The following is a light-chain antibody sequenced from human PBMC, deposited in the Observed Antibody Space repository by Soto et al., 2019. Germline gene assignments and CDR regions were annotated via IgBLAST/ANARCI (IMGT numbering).Light chain of an antibody. CDR3: QQYNIYWT. CDR2: DAS. Sequence: EIVLTQSPATLSLSPGERATLSCRASQSVSSYLAWYQQKPGQAPRLLIYDASNRATGIPARFSGSGSGTDFTLTISSLQPDDFATYYCQQYNIYWTFGQGTKVDIK. V-gene: IGKV3-11*01. J-gene: IGKJ1*01. CDR1: QSVSSY.